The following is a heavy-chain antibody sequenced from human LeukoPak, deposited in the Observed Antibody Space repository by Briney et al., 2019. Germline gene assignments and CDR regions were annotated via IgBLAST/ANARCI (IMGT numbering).Heavy chain of an antibody. CDR2: IKQDGSEK. J-gene: IGHJ4*02. D-gene: IGHD1-26*01. CDR3: ARGRSGHLVSLFEY. CDR1: GFTFSSYW. V-gene: IGHV3-7*01. Sequence: GGSLRLSCAASGFTFSSYWMTWVRQAPGKGLEWVANIKQDGSEKYYVDSVKGRFTISRDNAKNSLYLQMNSLRAEDTAVYFCARGRSGHLVSLFEYWGQGTLVTVSS.